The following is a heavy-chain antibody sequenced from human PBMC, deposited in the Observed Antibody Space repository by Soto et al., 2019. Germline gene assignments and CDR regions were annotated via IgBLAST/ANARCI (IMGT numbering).Heavy chain of an antibody. CDR2: ISGSGGST. CDR1: GFTFSSYA. D-gene: IGHD6-19*01. V-gene: IGHV3-23*01. Sequence: EVQLLESGGGLVQPGGSLRLSCAASGFTFSSYAMSWVRQAPGKGLEWVSVISGSGGSTYYADAVKGRFTISRDNSKNTLYLQMNSLRAEDTAVYYCARRTSGWYLDYWGQGTLVTVSS. J-gene: IGHJ4*02. CDR3: ARRTSGWYLDY.